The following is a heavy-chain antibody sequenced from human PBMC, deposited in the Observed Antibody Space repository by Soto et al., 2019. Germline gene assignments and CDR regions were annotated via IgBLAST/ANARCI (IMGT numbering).Heavy chain of an antibody. J-gene: IGHJ4*02. V-gene: IGHV4-59*01. CDR2: IYYSGST. Sequence: QVQLQESGPGLVKPSETLSLTCTVSGGSISSYYWSWIRQPPGKGLEWIGYIYYSGSTNYNPSLKSRVTISVDTSKNQSSLKLSSVTAADTAVYYCARDYGGSFDYWGQGTLVTVSS. D-gene: IGHD2-15*01. CDR1: GGSISSYY. CDR3: ARDYGGSFDY.